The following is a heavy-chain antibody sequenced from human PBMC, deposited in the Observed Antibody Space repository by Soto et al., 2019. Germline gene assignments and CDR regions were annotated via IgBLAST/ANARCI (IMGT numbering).Heavy chain of an antibody. CDR1: GDSVSSNSAA. V-gene: IGHV6-1*01. J-gene: IGHJ6*02. CDR3: AREVTMIVVVIRASYGMDV. D-gene: IGHD3-22*01. Sequence: PSQTLSLTCVISGDSVSSNSAAWNWIRQSPSRGLEWLGRTYYRSKWYNDYAVSVKSRITINPDTSKDQFSLQLNSVTPEDTAVYYCAREVTMIVVVIRASYGMDVWGQGTTVTVSS. CDR2: TYYRSKWYN.